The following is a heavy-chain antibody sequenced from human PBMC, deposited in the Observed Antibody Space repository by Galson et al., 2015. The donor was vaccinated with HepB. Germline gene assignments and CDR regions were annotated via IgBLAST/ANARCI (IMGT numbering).Heavy chain of an antibody. Sequence: LSLTCAVYGGSFSGYYWSWIRQPPGKGLEWIGEINHSGSTNYNPSLKSRVTISVDTSKNQFSLKLSSVTAADTAVYYCARDSGYSYGLYYYYYGMDVWGQGTTVTVSS. CDR2: INHSGST. D-gene: IGHD5-18*01. CDR3: ARDSGYSYGLYYYYYGMDV. V-gene: IGHV4-34*01. J-gene: IGHJ6*02. CDR1: GGSFSGYY.